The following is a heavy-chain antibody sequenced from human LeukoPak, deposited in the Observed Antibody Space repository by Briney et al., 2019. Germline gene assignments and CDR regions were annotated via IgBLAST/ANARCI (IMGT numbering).Heavy chain of an antibody. J-gene: IGHJ4*02. CDR3: ARQSAYSNGFDY. D-gene: IGHD5-18*01. V-gene: IGHV4-4*02. Sequence: SETLSLTCAVSGGSISSSNWWTWVRRPPGKGLEWIGEIYDSGSTNYNPSLKSRVTISVDKSKNQFSLQLNSVTAADTAVYYCARQSAYSNGFDYWGQGTLVTVSS. CDR1: GGSISSSNW. CDR2: IYDSGST.